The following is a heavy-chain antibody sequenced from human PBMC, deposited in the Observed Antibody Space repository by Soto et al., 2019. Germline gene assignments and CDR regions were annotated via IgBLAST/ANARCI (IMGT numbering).Heavy chain of an antibody. V-gene: IGHV3-30*18. CDR2: ISYDGSNK. CDR1: GFTFSTYG. Sequence: VGSLRLSGAASGFTFSTYGMHWVRQAPGKGLKWVAVISYDGSNKYYADSVKGRFTISRDNSKNTLYLQMNSLRAEDTAVYYCAKAHHYGDYGRYFDYWGQGTLVTVSS. D-gene: IGHD4-17*01. J-gene: IGHJ4*02. CDR3: AKAHHYGDYGRYFDY.